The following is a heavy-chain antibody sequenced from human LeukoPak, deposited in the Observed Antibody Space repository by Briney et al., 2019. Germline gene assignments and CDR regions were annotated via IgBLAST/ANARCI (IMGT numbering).Heavy chain of an antibody. D-gene: IGHD3-22*01. CDR3: AKSPQGLYYYDSSGYLTFDY. Sequence: GGSLRLSCAASGFTVSSNYMSWVRQAPGKGLEWVSVIYSGGSTYYADSVKGRFTISRDNSKNTLYLQMNSLRAEDTAVYYCAKSPQGLYYYDSSGYLTFDYWGQGTLVTVSS. J-gene: IGHJ4*02. V-gene: IGHV3-66*01. CDR2: IYSGGST. CDR1: GFTVSSNY.